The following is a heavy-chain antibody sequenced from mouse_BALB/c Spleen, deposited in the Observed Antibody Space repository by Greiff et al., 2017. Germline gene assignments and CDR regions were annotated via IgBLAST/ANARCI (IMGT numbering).Heavy chain of an antibody. V-gene: IGHV1-9*01. CDR1: GYTFSSYW. J-gene: IGHJ3*01. Sequence: VQLQQSGAELMKPGASVKISCKATGYTFSSYWIEWVKQRPGHGLEWIGEILPGSGSTNYNEKFKGKATFTADTSSNTAYMQLSSLTSEDSAVYYCARGYDYDGSWFAYWGQGTLVTVSA. CDR2: ILPGSGST. D-gene: IGHD2-4*01. CDR3: ARGYDYDGSWFAY.